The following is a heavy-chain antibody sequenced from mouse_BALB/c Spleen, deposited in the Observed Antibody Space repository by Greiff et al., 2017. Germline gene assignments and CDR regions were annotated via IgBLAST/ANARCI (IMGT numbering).Heavy chain of an antibody. CDR2: INPYNGDT. D-gene: IGHD1-2*01. CDR1: GYSFTGYF. CDR3: ARDYYGSYYVDY. Sequence: VQLKESGPELVKPGASVKISCKASGYSFTGYFMNWVMQSHGKSLEWIGRINPYNGDTFYNQKFKGKATLTVDKSSSTAHMELRSLASEDSAVYYCARDYYGSYYVDYWAKAPLSQSPQ. V-gene: IGHV1-20*02. J-gene: IGHJ2*01.